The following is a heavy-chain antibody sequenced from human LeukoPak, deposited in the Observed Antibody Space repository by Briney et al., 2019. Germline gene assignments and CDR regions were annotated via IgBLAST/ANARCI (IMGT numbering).Heavy chain of an antibody. CDR2: INPNSGGT. V-gene: IGHV1-2*02. CDR1: GYTFTGYY. J-gene: IGHJ4*02. D-gene: IGHD2-2*01. Sequence: GASVKVSCKASGYTFTGYYMHWVRQAPGQGLEWMGWINPNSGGTNYAQKFKGRVTMTRDTSISTAYMELSRLRSDDTAVYYCARMRAVVPAANFDYWGQGTLVTVSS. CDR3: ARMRAVVPAANFDY.